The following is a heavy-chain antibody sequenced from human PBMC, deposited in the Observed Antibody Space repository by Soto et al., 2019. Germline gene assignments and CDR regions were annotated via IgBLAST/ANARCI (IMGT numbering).Heavy chain of an antibody. CDR3: AKDRSGVAGPFDY. D-gene: IGHD6-19*01. Sequence: GSLRLSCSASGFTFSSYAMHWVRQAPGKGLEYVSSISINGGSTHYADSVKGRFTISRDNAKNSLYLQMNSLRAEDTALYYCAKDRSGVAGPFDYWGQGTLVTVSS. CDR1: GFTFSSYA. CDR2: ISINGGST. V-gene: IGHV3-64*04. J-gene: IGHJ4*02.